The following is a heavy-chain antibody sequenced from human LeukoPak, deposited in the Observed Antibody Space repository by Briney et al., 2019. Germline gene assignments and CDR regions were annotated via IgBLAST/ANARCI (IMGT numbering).Heavy chain of an antibody. CDR2: LHAAGGT. CDR1: GLTVRSNY. Sequence: QSGGSLRLSCAASGLTVRSNYLTWVRQAPGKGLEWVSVLHAAGGTYYADSVKGRFTISRHISKNTVYLQMNSLRVEDTAVYYCAREGYDSSGCPRLLDYWGQGTLVTVSS. V-gene: IGHV3-53*04. D-gene: IGHD3-22*01. CDR3: AREGYDSSGCPRLLDY. J-gene: IGHJ4*02.